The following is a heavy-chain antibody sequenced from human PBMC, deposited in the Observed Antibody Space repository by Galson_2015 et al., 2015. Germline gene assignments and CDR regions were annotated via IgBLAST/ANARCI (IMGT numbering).Heavy chain of an antibody. CDR1: GFTVSNYW. CDR2: INSDGSVT. CDR3: GSGRMVVAAAIPY. J-gene: IGHJ1*01. D-gene: IGHD2-21*02. Sequence: SLRLSCAASGFTVSNYWMHWVRQAPGKGLVWVSRINSDGSVTNYADSVRGRFTISRDNAKNTLYLQMNSLSAEDTAVYYSGSGRMVVAAAIPYWGQGTLVTVSS. V-gene: IGHV3-74*01.